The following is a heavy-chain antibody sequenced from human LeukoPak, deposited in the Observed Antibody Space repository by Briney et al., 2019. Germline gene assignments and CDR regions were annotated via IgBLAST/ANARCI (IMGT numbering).Heavy chain of an antibody. V-gene: IGHV3-23*01. Sequence: GGSLRLSCAASGFTFSNYAMSWVRQVTGKGLDWVSSITGSGDATYYADSLKGRFTISRDNSKNTLYLQLNSLRVEDTAIYYCGRKIAGDYPYDYWGQGTLVTVSS. J-gene: IGHJ4*02. CDR3: GRKIAGDYPYDY. D-gene: IGHD2-21*01. CDR2: ITGSGDAT. CDR1: GFTFSNYA.